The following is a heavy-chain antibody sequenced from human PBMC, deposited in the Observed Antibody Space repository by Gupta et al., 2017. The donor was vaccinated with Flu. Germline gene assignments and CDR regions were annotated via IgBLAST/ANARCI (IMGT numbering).Heavy chain of an antibody. CDR3: AKDLVEYYYDSSGYYPPDAFDI. J-gene: IGHJ3*02. CDR2: ISGSGGST. V-gene: IGHV3-23*01. Sequence: EVQLLESGGGLVQPGGSLRLSCAASGFTFSSYAMSWVRQAPGTGLEWVSAISGSGGSTYYADSVKGRFTISRDNSKNTLYLQMNSLRAEDTAVYYCAKDLVEYYYDSSGYYPPDAFDIWGQGTMVTVSS. CDR1: GFTFSSYA. D-gene: IGHD3-22*01.